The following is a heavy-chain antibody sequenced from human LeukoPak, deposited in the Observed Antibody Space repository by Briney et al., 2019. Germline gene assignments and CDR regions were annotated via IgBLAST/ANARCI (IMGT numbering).Heavy chain of an antibody. CDR1: GGSISSYY. CDR2: IYYSGST. CDR3: ARLRLGGGYYYYYMDV. Sequence: PSETLSLTCTVSGGSISSYYWSWIRQPPGEGLEWIGYIYYSGSTYYNPSLKSRVTISVDTSKNQFSLKLSSVTAADTAVYYCARLRLGGGYYYYYMDVWGKGTTVTISS. V-gene: IGHV4-59*08. D-gene: IGHD6-25*01. J-gene: IGHJ6*03.